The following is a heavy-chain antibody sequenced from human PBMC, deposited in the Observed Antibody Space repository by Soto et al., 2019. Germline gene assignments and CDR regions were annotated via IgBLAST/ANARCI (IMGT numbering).Heavy chain of an antibody. D-gene: IGHD3-3*01. J-gene: IGHJ5*02. CDR3: ARGVVYYDFWSGYPYNWFDP. Sequence: ASVKVSCKASGYTFTSYDINWVRQATGQGLEWMGWMNPNSGNTGYAQKFQGRVTMTRNTSISTAYMELSSLRSEDTAVYYCARGVVYYDFWSGYPYNWFDPWGQGTLVTVSS. CDR1: GYTFTSYD. V-gene: IGHV1-8*01. CDR2: MNPNSGNT.